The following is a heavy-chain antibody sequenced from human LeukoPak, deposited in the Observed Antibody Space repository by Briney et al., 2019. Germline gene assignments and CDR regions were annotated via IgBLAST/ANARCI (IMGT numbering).Heavy chain of an antibody. CDR1: GFTFSTYS. J-gene: IGHJ4*02. Sequence: GGSLRLSCAGSGFTFSTYSMNWVRQAPGKGLEWVSSISTSSIYIYYADSLKGRFTISRDNAKKTLYLQMNSLRAEDTAVYYCTRENGGYKGYEDYWGQGTLVTVSS. CDR2: ISTSSIYI. V-gene: IGHV3-21*01. CDR3: TRENGGYKGYEDY. D-gene: IGHD5-12*01.